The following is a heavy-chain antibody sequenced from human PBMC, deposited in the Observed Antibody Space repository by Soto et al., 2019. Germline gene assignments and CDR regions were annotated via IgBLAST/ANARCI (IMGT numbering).Heavy chain of an antibody. CDR1: GFIFSNYV. CDR2: ISYDGNSK. Sequence: QVQLVESEGGVVQPGRSLRLSCAASGFIFSNYVMHWVRQAPGKGLEWVAVISYDGNSKHYADSVKGRFTISRDNSKSTLYVQMNSLRAEDTAVYYCARSYCGDDCALDHWGQGTLVTVSS. D-gene: IGHD2-21*02. V-gene: IGHV3-30-3*01. CDR3: ARSYCGDDCALDH. J-gene: IGHJ4*02.